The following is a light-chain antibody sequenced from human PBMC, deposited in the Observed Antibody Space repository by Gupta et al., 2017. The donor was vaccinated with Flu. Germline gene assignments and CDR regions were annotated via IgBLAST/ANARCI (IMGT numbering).Light chain of an antibody. CDR3: QQGFSAPYS. J-gene: IGKJ2*03. CDR1: QSIRGY. V-gene: IGKV1-39*01. Sequence: DIQMTQSPSSLSASVGDSVTITCRASQSIRGYLNWYQEKPGKAPRLLIYAASSLQSGVPSRFSGSASGVYFTLTISSLRPEDFATYYCQQGFSAPYSFGQGTKLEI. CDR2: AAS.